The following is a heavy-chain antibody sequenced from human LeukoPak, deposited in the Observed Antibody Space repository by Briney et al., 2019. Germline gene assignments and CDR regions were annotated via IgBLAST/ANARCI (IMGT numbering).Heavy chain of an antibody. D-gene: IGHD1-26*01. Sequence: GGSLRLSCAASGFTFSSYAMSWVRQAPGKGLEWVSAISGSGGSTYYADSVKGRFTISRDNSKNSLYLQMNSLRAEDTALYYCAKDQGTGSYYYFDYWGQGTLVTVSS. CDR3: AKDQGTGSYYYFDY. J-gene: IGHJ4*02. CDR2: ISGSGGST. CDR1: GFTFSSYA. V-gene: IGHV3-23*01.